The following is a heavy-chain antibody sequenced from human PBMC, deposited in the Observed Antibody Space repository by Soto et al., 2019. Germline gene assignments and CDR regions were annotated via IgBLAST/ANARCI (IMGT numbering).Heavy chain of an antibody. CDR3: ARRARPDFYYMDV. J-gene: IGHJ6*03. CDR1: GFTLSGYA. Sequence: EVQLAESGGGLAQPGGSLRLSCAASGFTLSGYAMDWVRQAAGKGLEYVSGISSNGVGTYYAKSVQARFTISRDNSKNTVYLQMGSLRPEDMAVYYCARRARPDFYYMDVWGKGTTVTVSS. D-gene: IGHD6-6*01. CDR2: ISSNGVGT. V-gene: IGHV3-64*01.